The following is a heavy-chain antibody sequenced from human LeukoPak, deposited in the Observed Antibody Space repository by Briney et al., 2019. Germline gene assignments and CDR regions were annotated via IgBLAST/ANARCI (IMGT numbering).Heavy chain of an antibody. CDR3: ARAAAGTHYYYGMDV. J-gene: IGHJ6*02. CDR2: IYPGDSDT. V-gene: IGHV5-51*01. CDR1: GYSFTSYW. Sequence: GESLKISCKGSGYSFTSYWIGWVRQMPGKGLEWMGIIYPGDSDTRYSPSFQGQVTISADKSISTAYLQWSSLKASDTAMYYCARAAAGTHYYYGMDVWGQGTTVTVSS. D-gene: IGHD6-13*01.